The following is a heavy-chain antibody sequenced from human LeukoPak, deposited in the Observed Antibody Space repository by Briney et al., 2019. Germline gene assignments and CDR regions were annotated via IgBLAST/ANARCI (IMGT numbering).Heavy chain of an antibody. CDR3: SRDFGYGDYFFDD. J-gene: IGHJ4*02. V-gene: IGHV4-59*01. Sequence: SETLSLTCTVSGDSISTYYWSWIRQPPGKGLEWIGYIYYRVTSDYNPSLKSRVTMSVDMSTRQISLKLSSVTAADTAVYYCSRDFGYGDYFFDDWGQGTLVTVSS. D-gene: IGHD4-17*01. CDR2: IYYRVTS. CDR1: GDSISTYY.